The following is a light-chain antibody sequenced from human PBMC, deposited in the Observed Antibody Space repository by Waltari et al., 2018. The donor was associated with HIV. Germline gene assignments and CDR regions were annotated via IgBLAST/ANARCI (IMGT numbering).Light chain of an antibody. J-gene: IGLJ2*01. CDR1: KLGNKY. CDR3: QAWDSSTDVV. CDR2: QDN. Sequence: SYELTQPPSVPVSPRQTASIPCPGDKLGNKYACWYQQETGQSPVFVIYQDNQRPSGIPERFSGSNSGNTATLTVSGTQAMDEADYYCQAWDSSTDVVFGGGTKLTVL. V-gene: IGLV3-1*01.